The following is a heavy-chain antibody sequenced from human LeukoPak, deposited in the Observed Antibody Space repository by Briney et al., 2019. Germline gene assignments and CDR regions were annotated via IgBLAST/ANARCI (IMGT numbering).Heavy chain of an antibody. V-gene: IGHV4-39*07. J-gene: IGHJ4*02. CDR3: AREGVGATPAHDY. Sequence: SETLSLTCTVSGGSISNSSYYWGWIRQPPGKGLEWIGSIYYSGSTYYNPSLKSRVTISVDTSKNQFSLKLSSVTAADTAVYYCAREGVGATPAHDYWGQGTLVTVSS. CDR1: GGSISNSSYY. D-gene: IGHD1-26*01. CDR2: IYYSGST.